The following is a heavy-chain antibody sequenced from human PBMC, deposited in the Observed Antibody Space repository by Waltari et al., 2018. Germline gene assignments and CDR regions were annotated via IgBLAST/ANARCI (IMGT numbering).Heavy chain of an antibody. CDR3: ARVREQNNDFWNGYSFYFDH. CDR2: ISSRDDII. J-gene: IGHJ4*02. V-gene: IGHV3-11*01. Sequence: QVQLVESGGGLVNPGGSLRLSCAASGFSFSDYFMTWFVQAPGKGLEWVAYISSRDDIIYHADSVRCRFTIARDSAKNSLFLQMKGLRAEDTAVYYCARVREQNNDFWNGYSFYFDHWGQGALVTVSS. D-gene: IGHD3-3*01. CDR1: GFSFSDYF.